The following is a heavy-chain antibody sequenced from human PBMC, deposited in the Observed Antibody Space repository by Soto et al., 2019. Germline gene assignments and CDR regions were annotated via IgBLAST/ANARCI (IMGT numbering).Heavy chain of an antibody. CDR2: ISANNGKT. Sequence: QDQLVQSGPEVKKPGASVKVSCKASGYTFVNYGTIWVRQAPGQGLEWMGWISANNGKTNYAQKFQDRVTMTTDTSSNTAYMDLRSLRSDDTALFYCAGGGRMSANTLAFDIWGQGTMVTVSS. V-gene: IGHV1-18*01. CDR3: AGGGRMSANTLAFDI. CDR1: GYTFVNYG. D-gene: IGHD3-16*01. J-gene: IGHJ3*02.